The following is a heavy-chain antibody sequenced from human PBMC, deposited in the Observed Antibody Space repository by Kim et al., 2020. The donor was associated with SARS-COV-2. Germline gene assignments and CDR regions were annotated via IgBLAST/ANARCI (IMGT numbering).Heavy chain of an antibody. CDR2: ISSSSSTI. J-gene: IGHJ3*02. CDR3: ARCIRYFDWLSPQGPSDAFDI. CDR1: GFTFSSYS. D-gene: IGHD3-9*01. Sequence: GGSLRLSCAASGFTFSSYSMNWVRQAPGKGLEWVSYISSSSSTIYYADSVKGRFTISRDNAKNSLYLQMNSLRDEDTAVYYCARCIRYFDWLSPQGPSDAFDIWGQGTMVTVSS. V-gene: IGHV3-48*02.